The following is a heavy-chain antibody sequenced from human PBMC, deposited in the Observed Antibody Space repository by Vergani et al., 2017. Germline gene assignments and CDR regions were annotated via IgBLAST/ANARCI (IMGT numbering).Heavy chain of an antibody. V-gene: IGHV4-39*01. Sequence: QLHLQESGPGLVKPSETLSLTCTVSGGSITSSSYYWGWIRQPPGKGLEWIGNIYHSGGAYYNPSLKGRVTISVDTSKNQFSLEVTSVTAADTAVYFCARASLRALVGYYYYMGVWGKGKTVVVSS. CDR1: GGSITSSSYY. D-gene: IGHD3-16*02. CDR3: ARASLRALVGYYYYMGV. J-gene: IGHJ6*03. CDR2: IYHSGGA.